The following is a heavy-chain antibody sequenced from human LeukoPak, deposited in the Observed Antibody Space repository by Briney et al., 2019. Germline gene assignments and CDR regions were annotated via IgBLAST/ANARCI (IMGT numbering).Heavy chain of an antibody. CDR1: GFSFSNYA. V-gene: IGHV3-30*04. CDR2: ISFDGSDK. CDR3: ASPTTFGLFDFDY. J-gene: IGHJ4*02. Sequence: GGSLRLSCVASGFSFSNYAMHWVRQAPGMGLQWVAVISFDGSDKYYRDSVKGRFTISRDNSKNTLYLQMNSLRAEDTAVYYCASPTTFGLFDFDYWGQGTLVTVSS. D-gene: IGHD2/OR15-2a*01.